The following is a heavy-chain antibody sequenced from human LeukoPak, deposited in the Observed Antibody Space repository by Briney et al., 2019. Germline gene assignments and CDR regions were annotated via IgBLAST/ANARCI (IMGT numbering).Heavy chain of an antibody. J-gene: IGHJ4*02. D-gene: IGHD3-16*01. Sequence: GGSLRLSCAASGFIVSGDFMSWVRQAPGKGLEWVSVTYSDGSTYYADSVKGRFTISRDNSKNTLYLQMNSLRAEDTAVYYCARDGDSYDYVPFDYWGQGTLVTVSS. CDR2: TYSDGST. V-gene: IGHV3-53*01. CDR3: ARDGDSYDYVPFDY. CDR1: GFIVSGDF.